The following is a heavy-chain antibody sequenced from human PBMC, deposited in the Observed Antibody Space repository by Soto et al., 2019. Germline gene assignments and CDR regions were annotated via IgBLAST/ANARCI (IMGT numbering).Heavy chain of an antibody. CDR1: GFIFSSYG. D-gene: IGHD2-15*01. V-gene: IGHV3-30*03. CDR2: ISYEGSHT. Sequence: QVQLVESGGGVVQPGRSLRLSCAASGFIFSSYGMHWVRQAPGKGLEWVAVISYEGSHTYYADSVKGRFTITRDNSKNTLYLQMNSLRPEDTAVYYCATEVHCGGGSCSWSEGFDYWGQGTLVTVSS. J-gene: IGHJ4*02. CDR3: ATEVHCGGGSCSWSEGFDY.